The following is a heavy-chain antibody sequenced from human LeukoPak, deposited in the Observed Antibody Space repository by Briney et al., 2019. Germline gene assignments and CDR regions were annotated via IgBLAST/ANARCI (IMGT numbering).Heavy chain of an antibody. J-gene: IGHJ4*02. CDR1: GYTFRCYD. CDR2: LNPTSGYT. D-gene: IGHD2-21*01. V-gene: IGHV1-8*02. Sequence: ASVKVACKASGYTFRCYDINWVGQSTGQGLPWMGWLNPTSGYTGFAPKFHGRVTLSRNTSINTAYMELFSLTSDDSAVYYCATSPHYTPAYYDNWGQGTLVTVSS. CDR3: ATSPHYTPAYYDN.